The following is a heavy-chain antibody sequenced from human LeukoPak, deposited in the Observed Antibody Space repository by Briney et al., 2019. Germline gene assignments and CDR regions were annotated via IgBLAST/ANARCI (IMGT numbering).Heavy chain of an antibody. D-gene: IGHD1-14*01. J-gene: IGHJ4*02. V-gene: IGHV5-51*01. CDR1: GYSFTSHW. CDR3: ARHPTMNRADY. CDR2: IYPGDSDT. Sequence: GESLKISCKGFGYSFTSHWIGWVRQMPGKGLEWMGIIYPGDSDTRYSPSSQGQVTISADSSISTAFLQWTSLKASDSAIYYCARHPTMNRADYWGQGTQVIVSS.